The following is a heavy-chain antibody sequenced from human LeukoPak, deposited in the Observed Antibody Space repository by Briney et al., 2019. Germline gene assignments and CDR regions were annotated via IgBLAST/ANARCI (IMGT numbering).Heavy chain of an antibody. CDR2: IYYSGST. CDR3: ARAQGYYLVDY. Sequence: SETLSLTCPLYAGSISSYYWSWIRQPPGKGLEWIGYIYYSGSTNYNPSLKSRVTISVDTSKNQFSLKLSSVTAADTAVYYCARAQGYYLVDYWGQGTLVTVSS. V-gene: IGHV4-59*01. D-gene: IGHD2-8*01. J-gene: IGHJ4*02. CDR1: AGSISSYY.